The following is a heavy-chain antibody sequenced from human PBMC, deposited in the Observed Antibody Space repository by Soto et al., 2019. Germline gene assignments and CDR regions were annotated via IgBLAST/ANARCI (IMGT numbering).Heavy chain of an antibody. CDR2: ITGGGDNT. V-gene: IGHV3-23*01. D-gene: IGHD2-2*01. Sequence: EVQLLESGGGLVQPGGPLRLSCEASGFTFSSYAMTWVRQAPGKGLEWVSAITGGGDNTYYADSVKGRFTISRDNFKNTLYLQMNSLRDEDTATYYCAKGSKGFDYWGQGTLVTVSS. CDR1: GFTFSSYA. CDR3: AKGSKGFDY. J-gene: IGHJ4*02.